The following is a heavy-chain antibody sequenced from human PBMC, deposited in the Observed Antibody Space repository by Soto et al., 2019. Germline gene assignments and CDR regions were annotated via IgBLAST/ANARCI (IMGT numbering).Heavy chain of an antibody. CDR2: MNPNSGNT. V-gene: IGHV1-8*01. Sequence: GASVKVSCKASGYTFTSYDINWVRQATGQGLEWMGWMNPNSGNTGYAQKFQGRVTMTRNTSISTAYMELSSLRSEDTAVYYCARGRGPYYYYYMDVWGKGTTVTVSS. J-gene: IGHJ6*03. CDR3: ARGRGPYYYYYMDV. CDR1: GYTFTSYD.